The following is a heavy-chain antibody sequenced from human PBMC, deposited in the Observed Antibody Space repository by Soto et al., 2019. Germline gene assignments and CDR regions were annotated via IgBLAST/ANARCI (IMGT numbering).Heavy chain of an antibody. V-gene: IGHV4-61*01. CDR3: ARDIRGFSRAFDY. Sequence: PSETLSLTCTVSGDSVSSGNYYWTWIRQPPGKGLEWIGYIYSSGNTNYNPSLKSRVTISLDTSSNQFSLKLTSVTAADTAVYYCARDIRGFSRAFDYWGQGTLVTVSS. J-gene: IGHJ4*02. CDR2: IYSSGNT. D-gene: IGHD5-18*01. CDR1: GDSVSSGNYY.